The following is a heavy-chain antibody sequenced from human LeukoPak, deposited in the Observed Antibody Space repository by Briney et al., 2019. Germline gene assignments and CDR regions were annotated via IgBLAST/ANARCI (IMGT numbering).Heavy chain of an antibody. CDR1: GFTVSSNY. Sequence: QAGGSLRLSCAASGFTVSSNYMTWVRQAPGKGLEWVSVIYSGGSTYYADSVKGRFTISRDNSKNTVYLQMNSLRVEDTAVYYCATGVTTVTPYYFDYWGQGTLVTVSS. J-gene: IGHJ4*02. D-gene: IGHD4-17*01. CDR3: ATGVTTVTPYYFDY. CDR2: IYSGGST. V-gene: IGHV3-66*01.